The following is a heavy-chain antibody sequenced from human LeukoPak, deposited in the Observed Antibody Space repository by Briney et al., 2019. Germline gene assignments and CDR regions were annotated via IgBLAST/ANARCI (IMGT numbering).Heavy chain of an antibody. V-gene: IGHV1-69*04. Sequence: SVKVSCKASGGTFSSYAVSWVRQAPGQGLEWMGRIIPILGIANYAQKFQGRVTITADKSTSTAYMELSSLRSENTAVYYCARAPRPVRGGDYYYYGMDVWGQGTTVTVSS. CDR3: ARAPRPVRGGDYYYYGMDV. D-gene: IGHD1-26*01. CDR2: IIPILGIA. J-gene: IGHJ6*02. CDR1: GGTFSSYA.